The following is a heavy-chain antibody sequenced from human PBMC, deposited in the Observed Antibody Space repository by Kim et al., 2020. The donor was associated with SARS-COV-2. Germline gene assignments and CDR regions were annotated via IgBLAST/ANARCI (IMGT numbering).Heavy chain of an antibody. Sequence: GGSLRLSCAASGFTFSSYAMSWVRQAPGKGLEWVSAISGSGGSTYYADSVKGRFTISRDKSKNTLYLQMNSLRAEDTAVYYCAKHGAYYYDSSGYLDDAFDIWGQGTMVTVSS. V-gene: IGHV3-23*01. CDR3: AKHGAYYYDSSGYLDDAFDI. J-gene: IGHJ3*02. CDR2: ISGSGGST. D-gene: IGHD3-22*01. CDR1: GFTFSSYA.